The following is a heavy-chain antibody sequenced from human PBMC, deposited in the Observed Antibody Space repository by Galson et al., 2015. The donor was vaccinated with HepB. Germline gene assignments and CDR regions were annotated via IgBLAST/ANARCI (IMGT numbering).Heavy chain of an antibody. Sequence: SLRLSCAASGFTFSSFCMSWVRQAPGKGLEWVANIRQGGGEIFYVDSVKGRFTTSRDNAKNTVYLQMDSLRAEDTAVYYCARGRTFGSPNSLTFDFWGQAALVTVSS. V-gene: IGHV3-7*01. CDR1: GFTFSSFC. D-gene: IGHD3-10*01. CDR3: ARGRTFGSPNSLTFDF. CDR2: IRQGGGEI. J-gene: IGHJ4*02.